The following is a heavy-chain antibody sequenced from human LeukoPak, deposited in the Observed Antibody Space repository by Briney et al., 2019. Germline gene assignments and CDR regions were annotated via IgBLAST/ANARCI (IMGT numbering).Heavy chain of an antibody. D-gene: IGHD6-6*01. J-gene: IGHJ4*02. CDR3: RVGSSSDLDY. CDR2: ISTTSGTI. V-gene: IGHV3-48*01. Sequence: GGSLRLSCAASGFTVSSNYMNWVRQAPGKGLEWVSHISTTSGTIYYADSVKGRFTISRDNAKNSLYLQMSSLRAEDTAVYYCRVGSSSDLDYWGQGTLVTVSS. CDR1: GFTVSSNY.